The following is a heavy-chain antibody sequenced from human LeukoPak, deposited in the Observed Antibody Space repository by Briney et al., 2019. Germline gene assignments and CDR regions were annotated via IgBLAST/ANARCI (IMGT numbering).Heavy chain of an antibody. J-gene: IGHJ4*02. CDR1: GFTFSSYG. V-gene: IGHV3-30*18. D-gene: IGHD3-22*01. CDR3: AKDDDSSGYYYPHLDY. Sequence: GGSLRLSCAASGFTFSSYGMHWVRQAPGKRLEGVAVISYDGSNKYYADSVKGRLTISRDNSKNTLYLQMNSLRAEDTAVYYCAKDDDSSGYYYPHLDYWGQGTLVTVSS. CDR2: ISYDGSNK.